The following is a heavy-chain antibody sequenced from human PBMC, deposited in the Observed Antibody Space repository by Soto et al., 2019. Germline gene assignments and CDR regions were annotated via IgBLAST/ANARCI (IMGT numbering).Heavy chain of an antibody. CDR2: VDSADGET. J-gene: IGHJ6*02. D-gene: IGHD1-26*01. CDR1: GYTFTDYY. CDR3: GTVGRLGSTGASTYGMDV. Sequence: ASVKVSCKVSGYTFTDYYVHWVQQAPGKGLEWMGLVDSADGETIYAEKFQGRVTMTADTSTDTAYMELTSLRSEDAAVYYCGTVGRLGSTGASTYGMDVWGQGTTVTVSS. V-gene: IGHV1-69-2*01.